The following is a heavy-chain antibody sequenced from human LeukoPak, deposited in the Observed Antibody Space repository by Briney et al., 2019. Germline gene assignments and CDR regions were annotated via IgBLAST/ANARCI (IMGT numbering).Heavy chain of an antibody. CDR3: AHTTNWGSGDWFDP. Sequence: VSGPTLVNPTQTLTLTCTFSGFSLSTNGVGVGWIRQPPGKALEWLALIYWDDDKHYSPFLKSRLTITTDTSKNQVVLTMANMDPVDTATYYCAHTTNWGSGDWFDPWGQGTLVTVSS. V-gene: IGHV2-5*02. CDR1: GFSLSTNGVG. J-gene: IGHJ5*02. D-gene: IGHD7-27*01. CDR2: IYWDDDK.